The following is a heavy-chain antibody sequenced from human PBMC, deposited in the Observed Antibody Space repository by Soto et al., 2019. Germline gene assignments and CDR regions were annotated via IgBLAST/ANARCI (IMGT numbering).Heavy chain of an antibody. Sequence: SETLSLTCTVSGGSISSSSYYWGWIRQPPGKGLEWIGSIYYSGSTNYNPSLKSRVTISVDTSKNQFSLKLSSVTAADTAVYYCARHQSHSSSYVDPWGQGTLVTVSS. CDR3: ARHQSHSSSYVDP. CDR2: IYYSGST. J-gene: IGHJ5*02. V-gene: IGHV4-39*01. CDR1: GGSISSSSYY. D-gene: IGHD6-13*01.